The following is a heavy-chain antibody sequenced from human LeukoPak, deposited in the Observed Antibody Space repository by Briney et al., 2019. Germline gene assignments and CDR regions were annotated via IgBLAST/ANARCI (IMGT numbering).Heavy chain of an antibody. D-gene: IGHD6-13*01. CDR2: ISSNGGST. CDR1: GFTFSSYA. CDR3: ARDAPGIAAAGGSDY. V-gene: IGHV3-64*01. Sequence: PGGSLRLSCAASGFTFSSYAMHWVRQAPGKGLEYVSAISSNGGSTYYANSVKGRFTISRDNSKNTLYLQMGSLRAEDMAVYYCARDAPGIAAAGGSDYWGQGTLATVSS. J-gene: IGHJ4*02.